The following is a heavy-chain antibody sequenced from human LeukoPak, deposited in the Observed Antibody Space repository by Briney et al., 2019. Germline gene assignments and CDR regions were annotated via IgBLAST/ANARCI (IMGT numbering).Heavy chain of an antibody. CDR3: ARSLTNYDILTGYYPNYYYGMDV. D-gene: IGHD3-9*01. V-gene: IGHV4-59*01. Sequence: SETLSLTCTVSGRSISSYYWSWLRQPPGKGLEWVGYIYYSGSTNYNRSLKRRVTISVDPSKNQFYLKLSSVTAADTAVYYCARSLTNYDILTGYYPNYYYGMDVWGKGTTVTVSS. J-gene: IGHJ6*04. CDR1: GRSISSYY. CDR2: IYYSGST.